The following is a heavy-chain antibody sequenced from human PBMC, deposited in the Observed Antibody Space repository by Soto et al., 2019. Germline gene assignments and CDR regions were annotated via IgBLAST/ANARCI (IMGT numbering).Heavy chain of an antibody. CDR1: GLSLSTSGVG. J-gene: IGHJ3*02. V-gene: IGHV2-5*02. CDR2: INWEDDK. CDR3: AHRQQQQGQTVGDAFDI. D-gene: IGHD6-13*01. Sequence: QITLKESGPTLVKPTQTLTLTCTFSGLSLSTSGVGVGWIRQPPGKALEWLALINWEDDKRYRPSLKSRLTITKDTSKNQVVLIMTNMDPVDTATYYCAHRQQQQGQTVGDAFDIWGQGTMVTVSS.